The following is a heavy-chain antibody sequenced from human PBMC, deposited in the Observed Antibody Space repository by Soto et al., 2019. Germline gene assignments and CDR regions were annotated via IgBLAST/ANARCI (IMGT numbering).Heavy chain of an antibody. V-gene: IGHV1-3*01. D-gene: IGHD3-10*01. CDR3: ARVEMVRGVILHNAWFDP. J-gene: IGHJ5*02. CDR1: GYTFTSYA. CDR2: INAGNGNT. Sequence: ASVKVSCKASGYTFTSYAMHWVRQAPGQRLEWMGWINAGNGNTKYSQKFQGRVTITRDTSASTAYMELSSLRSEETAVYYCARVEMVRGVILHNAWFDPWGQGTLVTVSS.